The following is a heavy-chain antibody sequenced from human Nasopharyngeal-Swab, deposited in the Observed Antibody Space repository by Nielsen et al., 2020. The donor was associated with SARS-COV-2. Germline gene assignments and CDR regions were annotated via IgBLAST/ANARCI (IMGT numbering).Heavy chain of an antibody. CDR1: GYTFTSYG. CDR2: ISAYNGNT. Sequence: VKVSCKASGYTFTSYGISWVRQAPGQGLEWMGWISAYNGNTNYAQKLQGRVTMTTDTSTSTAYMELRSLRSDDTAVYYCARHYDFWSGYLPYYFDYWGQGTLVTVSS. D-gene: IGHD3-3*01. V-gene: IGHV1-18*01. J-gene: IGHJ4*02. CDR3: ARHYDFWSGYLPYYFDY.